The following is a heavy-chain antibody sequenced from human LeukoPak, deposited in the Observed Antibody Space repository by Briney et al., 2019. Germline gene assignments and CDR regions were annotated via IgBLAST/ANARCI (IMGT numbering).Heavy chain of an antibody. J-gene: IGHJ4*02. Sequence: ASVSVSCKASGCTFSSYGFSWVRQAPGQGLEWMGWVNAYNGKTNYAKNLQGRVTMTTDTSTSTAYMELRSLRSDDTAVYYCARRQGTTLNFDYWGQRTLVTVSS. D-gene: IGHD1-1*01. CDR1: GCTFSSYG. CDR2: VNAYNGKT. CDR3: ARRQGTTLNFDY. V-gene: IGHV1-18*01.